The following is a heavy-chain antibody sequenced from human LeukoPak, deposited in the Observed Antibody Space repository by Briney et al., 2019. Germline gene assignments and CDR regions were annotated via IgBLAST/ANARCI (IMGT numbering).Heavy chain of an antibody. D-gene: IGHD1-1*01. Sequence: GGSLRLSCAASGFNFFNYWMSWVRQAPGKGLEWVANIKQDGSEKYYVDSVRGRFTISRDNAKNSLYLQVNSLRAEDTAVYYCARNGNNYYYYMDVWGKGTTVTVSS. J-gene: IGHJ6*03. CDR2: IKQDGSEK. CDR1: GFNFFNYW. V-gene: IGHV3-7*01. CDR3: ARNGNNYYYYMDV.